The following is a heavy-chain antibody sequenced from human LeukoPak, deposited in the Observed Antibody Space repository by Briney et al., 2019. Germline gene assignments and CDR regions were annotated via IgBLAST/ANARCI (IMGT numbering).Heavy chain of an antibody. D-gene: IGHD3-3*01. CDR1: GGSISSSSYY. V-gene: IGHV4-39*01. CDR3: VRLGGYYDFWSGYYPDHFDY. J-gene: IGHJ4*02. CDR2: IYYSGST. Sequence: SETLSLTCTVSGGSISSSSYYWGWIRQPPGKGLEWIGSIYYSGSTYYNPSLKSRVTISVDTSKNQFSLKLSSVTAADTAVYYCVRLGGYYDFWSGYYPDHFDYWGQGTLVTVSS.